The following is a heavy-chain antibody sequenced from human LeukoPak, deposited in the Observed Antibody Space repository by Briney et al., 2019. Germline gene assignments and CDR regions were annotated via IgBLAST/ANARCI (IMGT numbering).Heavy chain of an antibody. CDR3: AKDPLRRGAFDI. V-gene: IGHV3-23*01. D-gene: IGHD4-17*01. Sequence: PGGSLRLSCAASGFTFSAFAMTWVRQAPGKGLEWVSTITDDGYNTYSADSVKGRITFSRDNSKNTLYLQMNSLRAEDTAVYYCAKDPLRRGAFDIWGQGTMVTVSS. CDR1: GFTFSAFA. CDR2: ITDDGYNT. J-gene: IGHJ3*02.